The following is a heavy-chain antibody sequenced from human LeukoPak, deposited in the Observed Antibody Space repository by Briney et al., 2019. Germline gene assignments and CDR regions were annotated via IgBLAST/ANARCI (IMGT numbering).Heavy chain of an antibody. CDR2: INAGNGKT. V-gene: IGHV1-3*01. CDR1: GYSFSDYA. Sequence: GASVKVSCKASGYSFSDYAIQWVRQAPGQRLEWMGWINAGNGKTKYSQNFQGRGTTTRDRSASTAYMELSSLRSEDTSIYYCARGRWTATETTYYLDYWGQGTLVTVSS. D-gene: IGHD4-17*01. CDR3: ARGRWTATETTYYLDY. J-gene: IGHJ4*02.